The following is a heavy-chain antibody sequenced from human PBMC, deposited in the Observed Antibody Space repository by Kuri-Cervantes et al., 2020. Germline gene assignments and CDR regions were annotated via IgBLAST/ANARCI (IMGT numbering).Heavy chain of an antibody. Sequence: GGSLRLSCAASGFTFSSYAMSWVRQAPGKGLEWVSAISGSGGSTYYADSVKGRFTISRDNSKNTLYLQMNSLRAEDTAVYYCAKDYSGAIFALNNWSDPWGQGTLVTDSS. CDR3: AKDYSGAIFALNNWSDP. D-gene: IGHD6-25*01. CDR2: ISGSGGST. J-gene: IGHJ5*02. V-gene: IGHV3-23*01. CDR1: GFTFSSYA.